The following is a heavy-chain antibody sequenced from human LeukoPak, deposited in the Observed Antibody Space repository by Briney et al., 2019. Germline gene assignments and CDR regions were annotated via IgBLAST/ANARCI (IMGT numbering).Heavy chain of an antibody. CDR1: GGSISSGDYY. CDR2: IYYSGST. V-gene: IGHV4-30-4*01. J-gene: IGHJ6*04. D-gene: IGHD6-19*01. Sequence: PSETLSLTCTVSGGSISSGDYYWSWIRQPPGKDLEWIGYIYYSGSTYYNPSLKSRVTISVDTSKNQFSLKLSSVTAADTAVYYCARDVAVAGTYYYYGMDVWGKGTTVTVSS. CDR3: ARDVAVAGTYYYYGMDV.